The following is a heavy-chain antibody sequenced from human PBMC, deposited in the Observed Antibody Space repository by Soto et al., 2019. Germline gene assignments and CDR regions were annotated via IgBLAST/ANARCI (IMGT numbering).Heavy chain of an antibody. CDR3: ARDLIVVVPAAARYYYYGMDV. CDR2: ISYDGSNK. V-gene: IGHV3-30-3*01. CDR1: GFTFSSYA. D-gene: IGHD2-2*01. Sequence: QVQLVEAGGGVVQPGRSLRLSCAASGFTFSSYAMHWVRQAPGKALEWVAVISYDGSNKYYADSVKGRFTISRDNSKNTLYLQMNSLRAEDTAVYYCARDLIVVVPAAARYYYYGMDVWGQGTTVTVSS. J-gene: IGHJ6*02.